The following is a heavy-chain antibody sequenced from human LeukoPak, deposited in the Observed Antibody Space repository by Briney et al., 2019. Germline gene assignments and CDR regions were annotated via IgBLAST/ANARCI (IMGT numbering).Heavy chain of an antibody. J-gene: IGHJ4*02. V-gene: IGHV4-34*01. CDR2: INHSGST. CDR1: GGSFSGYY. Sequence: PSETLSLTCAVYGGSFSGYYWCWIRQPPGKGLEWIGEINHSGSTNYNPSLKSRVTISVDTSKNQFSLKLSSVTAADTAVYYCARGSSAAGTDYWGQGTLVTVSS. CDR3: ARGSSAAGTDY. D-gene: IGHD6-13*01.